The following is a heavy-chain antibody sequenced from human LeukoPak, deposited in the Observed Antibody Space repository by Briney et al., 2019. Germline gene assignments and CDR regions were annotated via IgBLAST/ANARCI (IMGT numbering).Heavy chain of an antibody. CDR1: GYTFTSYD. CDR2: MNPNSGNT. Sequence: ASVKVSCKASGYTFTSYDINWVRQATGQGLEWMGWMNPNSGNTGYAQKFQGRVTMTRNTSISTAYMELSSLRSEDTAVYYCARGLVRNDYVRGSYYYYYGMDVWGQGTTVTVSS. D-gene: IGHD3-16*01. CDR3: ARGLVRNDYVRGSYYYYYGMDV. V-gene: IGHV1-8*01. J-gene: IGHJ6*02.